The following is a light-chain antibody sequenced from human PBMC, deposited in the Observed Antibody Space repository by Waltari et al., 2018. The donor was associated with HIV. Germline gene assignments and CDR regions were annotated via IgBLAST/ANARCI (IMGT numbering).Light chain of an antibody. CDR1: ALKTYF. V-gene: IGLV3-19*01. J-gene: IGLJ2*01. Sequence: SSELTQEPAVSVASGQTVRIACQGDALKTYFVSWYQQRPRQAPVLIIFGKNKRPLGLPYRFSGSSSGDTASLTITGAQAEDEADYHCNCRDSSGDHTVFCGGTKLTVL. CDR2: GKN. CDR3: NCRDSSGDHTV.